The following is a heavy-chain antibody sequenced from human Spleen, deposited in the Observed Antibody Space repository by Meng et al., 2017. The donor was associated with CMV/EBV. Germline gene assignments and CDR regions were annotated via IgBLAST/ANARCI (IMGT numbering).Heavy chain of an antibody. V-gene: IGHV3-21*01. CDR1: GFTFSSYS. CDR3: AREAAAGYYYYYGMDV. CDR2: SSSSISYI. J-gene: IGHJ6*02. D-gene: IGHD6-13*01. Sequence: GGSLRLSCAASGFTFSSYSRNWVRQAPGKGLEWVSSSSSSISYIYYADSVKVRFTISRDNAKNSLYLQMNSLRAEDTAVYYCAREAAAGYYYYYGMDVWGQGTTVTVSS.